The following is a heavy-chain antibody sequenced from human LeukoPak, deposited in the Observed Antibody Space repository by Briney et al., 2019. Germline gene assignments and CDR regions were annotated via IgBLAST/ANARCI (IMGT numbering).Heavy chain of an antibody. D-gene: IGHD5-12*01. CDR1: GGSISSGGYS. Sequence: SETLSLTCAVSGGSISSGGYSWSWVRQPPGEGLEWVGYIYHSGSTYYNPSLQSRVTISLDRSKNQFSLKLSSMTAADTAVYYCASGNTGYDRDSFDIWGQGTMGTVSS. J-gene: IGHJ3*02. CDR2: IYHSGST. CDR3: ASGNTGYDRDSFDI. V-gene: IGHV4-30-2*01.